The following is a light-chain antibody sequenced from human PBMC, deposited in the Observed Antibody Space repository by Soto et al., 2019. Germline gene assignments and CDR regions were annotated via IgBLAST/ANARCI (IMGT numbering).Light chain of an antibody. Sequence: QSVLTQPPSVSAAPGQKVTISCSGSSSNIGNNYVSWYQQLPGTAPKLLIYENNKRPSGIPDRFSGSKSGTSATLGITGLQTGDEADYSGGTCDSSLSLGGYVFGTGTNVTVL. CDR2: ENN. V-gene: IGLV1-51*02. J-gene: IGLJ1*01. CDR3: GTCDSSLSLGGYV. CDR1: SSNIGNNY.